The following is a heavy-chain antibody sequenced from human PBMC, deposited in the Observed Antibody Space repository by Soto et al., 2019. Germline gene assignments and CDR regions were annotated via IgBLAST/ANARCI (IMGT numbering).Heavy chain of an antibody. J-gene: IGHJ4*02. CDR3: ARGGYCSSTSCSSFDY. V-gene: IGHV1-69*01. Sequence: QVQLVQSGAEVKKPGSSVKVSCKASGGTFSSYAISWVRQAPGQGLEWMGGIIPIFGTANYAQKFQGRVTISADASTSQGKMERGGLRSEDTAVYYCARGGYCSSTSCSSFDYWGQGTLVTVSS. CDR2: IIPIFGTA. CDR1: GGTFSSYA. D-gene: IGHD2-2*01.